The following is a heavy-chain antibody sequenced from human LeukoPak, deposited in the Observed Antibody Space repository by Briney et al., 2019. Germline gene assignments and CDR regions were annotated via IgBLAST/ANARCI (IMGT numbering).Heavy chain of an antibody. CDR3: ARGRDWLRWFDP. J-gene: IGHJ5*02. V-gene: IGHV1-8*03. CDR2: MNPNSGNT. D-gene: IGHD3/OR15-3a*01. CDR1: GYTFTNYD. Sequence: ASVKVSCKASGYTFTNYDINWVRQATGQGLGWLGWMNPNSGNTGYAQKFQGRVTITRNTSITTAYMEVSSLTSEDTAVYYCARGRDWLRWFDPWGQGTLVTVSS.